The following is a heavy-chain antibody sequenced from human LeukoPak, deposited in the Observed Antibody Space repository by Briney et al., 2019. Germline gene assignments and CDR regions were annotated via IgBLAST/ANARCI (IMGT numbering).Heavy chain of an antibody. D-gene: IGHD1-26*01. CDR1: GFTLNNYA. J-gene: IGHJ4*02. CDR2: INNSDGST. CDR3: ARKYSGTNPFDY. V-gene: IGHV3-23*01. Sequence: GGSLRLSCAASGFTLNNYAMSWVRQAPGKGLEWVSIINNSDGSTYYADSVKGRFTISRDLSKNTLYLQMNSLRAEDTALYYCARKYSGTNPFDYWGQGTLVTVSS.